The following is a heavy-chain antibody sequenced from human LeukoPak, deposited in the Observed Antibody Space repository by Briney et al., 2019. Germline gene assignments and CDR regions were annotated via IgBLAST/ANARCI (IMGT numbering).Heavy chain of an antibody. J-gene: IGHJ4*02. CDR1: GGTFSSYA. Sequence: ASVKVSCKASGGTFSSYAISWVRQAPGQGLEWMGGIIPIFGTANYAQKFQGRVTITADESTSTAYMELSSLGSEDTAVYYCARDWIYDYVWGSYRPYYFDYWGQGTLVTVSS. CDR3: ARDWIYDYVWGSYRPYYFDY. CDR2: IIPIFGTA. D-gene: IGHD3-16*02. V-gene: IGHV1-69*13.